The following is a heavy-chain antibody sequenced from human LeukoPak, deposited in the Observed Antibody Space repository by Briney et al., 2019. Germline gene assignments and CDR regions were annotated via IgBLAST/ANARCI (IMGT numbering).Heavy chain of an antibody. V-gene: IGHV3-23*01. CDR2: ISGSGGST. CDR3: AKDRIGYEKSPFDY. J-gene: IGHJ4*02. CDR1: GFTFSSYG. D-gene: IGHD5-12*01. Sequence: AGGSLRLSCAASGFTFSSYGMRWVRQAPGKGLEWVSAISGSGGSTYYADSVKGRFTISRDNSKNTLCLQMNSLRAEDTAVYYCAKDRIGYEKSPFDYWGQGTLVTVSS.